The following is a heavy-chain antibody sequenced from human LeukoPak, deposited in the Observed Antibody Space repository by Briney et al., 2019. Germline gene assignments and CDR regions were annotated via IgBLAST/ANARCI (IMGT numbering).Heavy chain of an antibody. Sequence: TSQTLSLTCTVSGGSISSGDYYWSWIRQPPGKGLEWIGYIYYSGSTNYNPSLKSRVTISVDTSKNQCSLKLSSVTAADTAVYYCARDPGYYDSSGYYYVSRTYYFDYWGQGTLVTVSS. J-gene: IGHJ4*02. D-gene: IGHD3-22*01. V-gene: IGHV4-61*08. CDR2: IYYSGST. CDR1: GGSISSGDYY. CDR3: ARDPGYYDSSGYYYVSRTYYFDY.